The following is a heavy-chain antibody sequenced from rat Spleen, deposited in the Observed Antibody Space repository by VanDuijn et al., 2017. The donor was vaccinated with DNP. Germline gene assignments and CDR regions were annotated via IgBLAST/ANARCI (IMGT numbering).Heavy chain of an antibody. CDR2: IWTGGRS. D-gene: IGHD1-4*01. J-gene: IGHJ4*01. Sequence: QVQLKESGPGLVQPSQTLSLACTVSGFSLNSYHVHWVRQPSGKGLEWMGVIWTGGRSEYNSALKSRLSISRDTSKSQVFLKMNSLQPEDTAHYYCARALPGPNYVGPMEAWGQGTAVTVSS. CDR1: GFSLNSYH. V-gene: IGHV2-30*01. CDR3: ARALPGPNYVGPMEA.